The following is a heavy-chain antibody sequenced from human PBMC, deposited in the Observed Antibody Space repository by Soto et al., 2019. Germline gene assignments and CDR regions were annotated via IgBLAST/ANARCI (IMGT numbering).Heavy chain of an antibody. CDR2: INNGGSAT. J-gene: IGHJ4*02. CDR3: LTDNFDY. CDR1: GFPFGDYW. D-gene: IGHD2-15*01. V-gene: IGHV3-74*01. Sequence: GGSLRLSCAASGFPFGDYWMSWVRQAPGQGLMWVSRINNGGSATSYADSVKGRFTISRDNAKNTLYLQMDSLRVDDTAMYYCLTDNFDYWGRGPLVTVSA.